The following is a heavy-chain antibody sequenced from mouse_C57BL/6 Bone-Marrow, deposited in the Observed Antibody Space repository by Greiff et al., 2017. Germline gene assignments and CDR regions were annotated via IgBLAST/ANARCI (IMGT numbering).Heavy chain of an antibody. D-gene: IGHD1-1*01. V-gene: IGHV1-81*01. Sequence: VQLVESGAELARPGASVKLSCKASGYTFTSYGISWVKQRTGQGLEWIGEIYPRSGNTYYNEKFKGKATLTADKSSSTAYMELRSLTSEDSAVYFCANYYGTWFAYWGQGTLVTVSA. J-gene: IGHJ3*01. CDR1: GYTFTSYG. CDR2: IYPRSGNT. CDR3: ANYYGTWFAY.